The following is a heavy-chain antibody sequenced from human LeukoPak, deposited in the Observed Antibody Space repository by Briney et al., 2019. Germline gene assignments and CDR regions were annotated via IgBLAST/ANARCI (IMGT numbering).Heavy chain of an antibody. V-gene: IGHV1-18*01. CDR1: GYTFTNYG. CDR3: ASDVGYCSSSSCYGLYY. Sequence: ASVKVSCKGSGYTFTNYGITWVRQAPGQGLEWMGWISAYNGNTKYAPKLQGRVTMTTDTSTRTAYMELRSLRSDDTAAYYCASDVGYCSSSSCYGLYYWGQGTLVTVSS. J-gene: IGHJ4*02. D-gene: IGHD2-2*01. CDR2: ISAYNGNT.